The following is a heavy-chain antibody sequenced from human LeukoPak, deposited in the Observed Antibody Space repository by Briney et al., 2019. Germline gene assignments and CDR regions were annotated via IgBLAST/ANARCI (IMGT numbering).Heavy chain of an antibody. Sequence: GASVKVSCKASGGTFSSYAISWVRQAPGQGLEWMGWISAYNDNTNYAQKLQGRVTVTTDTSTTTAYMELRSLRSDDTAVYYCARDGYSSGHDAFDIWGQGTMVTVSS. V-gene: IGHV1-18*01. CDR2: ISAYNDNT. CDR3: ARDGYSSGHDAFDI. CDR1: GGTFSSYA. D-gene: IGHD6-19*01. J-gene: IGHJ3*02.